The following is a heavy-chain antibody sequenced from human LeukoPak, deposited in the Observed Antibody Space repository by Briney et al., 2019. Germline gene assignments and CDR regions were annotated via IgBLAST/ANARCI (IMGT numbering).Heavy chain of an antibody. CDR2: ISSGSSYI. V-gene: IGHV3-21*04. D-gene: IGHD2-15*01. CDR3: ARVLRYCSGGNCYSGGLGYMDV. Sequence: GGSLRLSCAASGFTFSSYSMNWVRQAPGKGLEWVSSISSGSSYIYYADSLKGRFTISRDNAKDSLYLQMNSLRAEDTAVYYCARVLRYCSGGNCYSGGLGYMDVWGKGTTVTISS. CDR1: GFTFSSYS. J-gene: IGHJ6*03.